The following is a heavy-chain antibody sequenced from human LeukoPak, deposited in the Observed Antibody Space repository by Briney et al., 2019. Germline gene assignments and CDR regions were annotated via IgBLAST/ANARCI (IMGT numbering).Heavy chain of an antibody. V-gene: IGHV1-2*02. CDR1: GYTFTGYY. J-gene: IGHJ4*02. D-gene: IGHD3-16*01. CDR2: INPNSGDT. CDR3: ATQRGSYLWGTDFDY. Sequence: GASVKVSCKASGYTFTGYYMHWVRQAPGQGLEWMGWINPNSGDTKYAQKFQGRVTMTRDTSISTAYMDLSRLRSDDMAVYYCATQRGSYLWGTDFDYWGQGTLVTVSS.